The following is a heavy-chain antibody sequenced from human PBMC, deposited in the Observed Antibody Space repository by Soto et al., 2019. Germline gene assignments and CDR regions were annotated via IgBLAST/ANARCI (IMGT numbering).Heavy chain of an antibody. CDR1: GGSLSGYY. CDR2: INHSGST. CDR3: ARPREAGKNYYGVDV. Sequence: SEKLSLTCAVYGGSLSGYYWTGFRQPPGTGLEWIGEINHSGSTNYNPSLKSRVTISVDTSKNQFSLKLTSVTAADTAVYYCARPREAGKNYYGVDVWGQGTTVTVS. J-gene: IGHJ6*02. D-gene: IGHD6-19*01. V-gene: IGHV4-34*01.